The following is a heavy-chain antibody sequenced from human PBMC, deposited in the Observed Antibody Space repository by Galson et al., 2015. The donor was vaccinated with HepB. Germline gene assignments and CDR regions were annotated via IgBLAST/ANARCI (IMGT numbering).Heavy chain of an antibody. CDR3: ARGVSYSGGWYEDFWYFDL. CDR2: MNPKSGGS. V-gene: IGHV1-2*06. Sequence: SVKVSCKASGYTFNNYYIHWVRQAPGQGLEWMGRMNPKSGGSNYAQKFQGRVTITRDPSTSTAYMELSSLRSDDTALYYCARGVSYSGGWYEDFWYFDLWCRGTLVTVSS. CDR1: GYTFNNYY. J-gene: IGHJ2*01. D-gene: IGHD6-19*01.